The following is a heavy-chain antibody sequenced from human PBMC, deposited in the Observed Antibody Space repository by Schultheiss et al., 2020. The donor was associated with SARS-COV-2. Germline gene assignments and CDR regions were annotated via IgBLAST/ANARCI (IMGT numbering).Heavy chain of an antibody. CDR3: ARHGTGTTRYYYYYMDV. CDR1: GGSISSSSYY. D-gene: IGHD1-7*01. V-gene: IGHV4-39*01. J-gene: IGHJ6*03. Sequence: SETLSLTCTVSGGSISSSSYYWGWIRQPPGKGLEWIGSIYYSGSTYYNPSLKSRVTISVDTSKNQFSLKLNSVTAADTAVYYCARHGTGTTRYYYYYMDVWGKGTTVTVSS. CDR2: IYYSGST.